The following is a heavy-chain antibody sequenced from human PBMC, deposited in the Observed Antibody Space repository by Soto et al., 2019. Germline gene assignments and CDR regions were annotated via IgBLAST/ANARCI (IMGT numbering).Heavy chain of an antibody. Sequence: PXETLSLTCTVAGGSVSSGSYYWSWIRQPPGKGLEWIGYIYYSGSTNYNPSLKSRVTISVDTYKNQFSLKLSSVTAADTAVYYCARVGGYSGYDSDRNYYYYGMDVWGQGNTVTVSS. CDR3: ARVGGYSGYDSDRNYYYYGMDV. D-gene: IGHD5-12*01. J-gene: IGHJ6*02. V-gene: IGHV4-61*01. CDR2: IYYSGST. CDR1: GGSVSSGSYY.